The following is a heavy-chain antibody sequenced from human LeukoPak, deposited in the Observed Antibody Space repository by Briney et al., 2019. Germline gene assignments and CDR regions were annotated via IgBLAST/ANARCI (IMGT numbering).Heavy chain of an antibody. J-gene: IGHJ6*03. V-gene: IGHV3-30*02. CDR2: IRYDGSNK. CDR3: AKQNFWSYYMDV. Sequence: GGSLRLSCAASGFTFSSYGMHWVRQAPGKGLEWVAFIRYDGSNKYYADSVKGRFTISRDNSKNTLYLQMNSLRAEDTAVYYCAKQNFWSYYMDVWGKGTTVTVSS. CDR1: GFTFSSYG. D-gene: IGHD3-3*01.